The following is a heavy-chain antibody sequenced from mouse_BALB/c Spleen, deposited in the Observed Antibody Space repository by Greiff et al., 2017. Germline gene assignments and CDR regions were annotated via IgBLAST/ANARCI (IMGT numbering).Heavy chain of an antibody. J-gene: IGHJ2*01. CDR3: TRGPTVVATGDY. CDR2: IYPGSGST. V-gene: IGHV1S22*01. D-gene: IGHD1-1*01. CDR1: GYTFTSYW. Sequence: LQQPGSELVRPGASVKLSCKASGYTFTSYWMPWVKQRPGQGLEWIGNIYPGSGSTNYDEKFKSKATLAVDTSSSTAYMQLSSLTSEDSAVYYCTRGPTVVATGDYWGQGTTLTVSS.